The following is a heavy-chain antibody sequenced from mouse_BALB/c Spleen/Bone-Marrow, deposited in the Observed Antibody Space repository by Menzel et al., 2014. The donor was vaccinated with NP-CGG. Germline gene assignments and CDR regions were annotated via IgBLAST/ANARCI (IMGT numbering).Heavy chain of an antibody. CDR3: TRNWDDYFDY. D-gene: IGHD4-1*01. Sequence: VKQTPVHGLEWIGAIDPETGGKAYNQKFKGKATLTADKSSSTAYMELRSLTSEDSAVYYCTRNWDDYFDYWGQGTTLTVSS. V-gene: IGHV1-15*01. J-gene: IGHJ2*01. CDR2: IDPETGGK.